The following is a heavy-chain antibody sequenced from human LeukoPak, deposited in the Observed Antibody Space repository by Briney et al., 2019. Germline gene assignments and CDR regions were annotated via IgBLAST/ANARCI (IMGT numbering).Heavy chain of an antibody. CDR3: ARDRDCSGGSCYSGIWFDP. Sequence: SETLSLTCTVSGDSISSSSFFWGWIRQPPGKGLEWIGAVYSENTYYNPSLKSRVSISVDTSKNQFSLKLSSVTAADTAVYYCARDRDCSGGSCYSGIWFDPWGQGTLVTVSS. J-gene: IGHJ5*02. CDR1: GDSISSSSFF. V-gene: IGHV4-39*07. CDR2: VYSENT. D-gene: IGHD2-15*01.